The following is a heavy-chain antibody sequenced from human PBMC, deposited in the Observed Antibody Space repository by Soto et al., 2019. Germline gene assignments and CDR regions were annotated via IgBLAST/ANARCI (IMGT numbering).Heavy chain of an antibody. CDR1: GFTFSSYS. D-gene: IGHD2-15*01. V-gene: IGHV3-23*01. CDR3: AKRRGAGGHFDY. Sequence: GSLRLSCAASGFTFSSYSMGWVRQGPGKGLEWVAVVSIGGSTHYADSVRGRFTISRDNSKNTLSLQMNSLTAEDTAVYFCAKRRGAGGHFDYWGQGALVTVSS. CDR2: VSIGGST. J-gene: IGHJ4*02.